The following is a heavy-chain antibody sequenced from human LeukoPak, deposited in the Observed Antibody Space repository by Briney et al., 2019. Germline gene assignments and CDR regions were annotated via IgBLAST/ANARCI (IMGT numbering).Heavy chain of an antibody. J-gene: IGHJ5*02. CDR1: GYTFTGYY. CDR2: INPNSGGT. D-gene: IGHD6-13*01. CDR3: ATTSSWYAWGFDP. V-gene: IGHV1-2*02. Sequence: GASVKVSCKASGYTFTGYYMHWVRQAPGQGLEWMGWINPNSGGTNYAQKFQGRVTMTRDTSISTAYMELRSLRPDDTAVYYCATTSSWYAWGFDPWGQGTLVTVSS.